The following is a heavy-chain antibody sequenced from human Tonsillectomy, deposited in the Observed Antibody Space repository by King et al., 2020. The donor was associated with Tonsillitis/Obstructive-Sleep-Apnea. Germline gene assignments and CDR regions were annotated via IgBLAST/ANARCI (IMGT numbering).Heavy chain of an antibody. V-gene: IGHV1-69*04. CDR3: ERGAGYCTTTSCYKPLDY. Sequence: QLVQSGAEVKKPGSSVKVSCKASGGPFSGYAINWVRQAPGQGLEWMGRIIPIFNIANYAQKFQGRDTITADKSTSTAHMELNSPRSVATAMYYCERGAGYCTTTSCYKPLDYCGQGTLVTVSS. J-gene: IGHJ4*02. CDR1: GGPFSGYA. D-gene: IGHD2-2*02. CDR2: IIPIFNIA.